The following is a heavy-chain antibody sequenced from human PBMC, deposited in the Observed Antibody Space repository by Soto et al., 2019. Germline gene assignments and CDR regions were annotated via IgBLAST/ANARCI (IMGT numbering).Heavy chain of an antibody. CDR2: IYYSGST. CDR3: ARGSLWGGGGPTLRNYYYYGMDV. D-gene: IGHD3-16*01. CDR1: GGSISSYY. J-gene: IGHJ6*02. V-gene: IGHV4-59*01. Sequence: SSETLSLTCTVSGGSISSYYLSWIRQPPGKGLEWIGYIYYSGSTNYNPSLKSRVTISVDTSKNQFSLKLSSVTAADTAVYYCARGSLWGGGGPTLRNYYYYGMDVWGQGTTVTVSS.